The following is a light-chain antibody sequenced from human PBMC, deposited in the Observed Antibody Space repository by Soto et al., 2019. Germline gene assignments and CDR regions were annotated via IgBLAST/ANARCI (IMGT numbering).Light chain of an antibody. V-gene: IGLV2-14*01. CDR3: NSYASTTTLV. CDR2: DVT. J-gene: IGLJ1*01. Sequence: QPVLTQPASVSGSPGQSITISCTGSSSDIGGYNFVSWYQQYPGKAPELIIYDVTNRPSGVSNRFSGSKSGNTASLTISGLQAEDEADYYCNSYASTTTLVFGAGTKVTVL. CDR1: SSDIGGYNF.